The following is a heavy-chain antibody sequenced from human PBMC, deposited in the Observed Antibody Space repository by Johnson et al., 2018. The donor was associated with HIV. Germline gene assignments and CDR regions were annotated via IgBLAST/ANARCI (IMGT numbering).Heavy chain of an antibody. D-gene: IGHD6-13*01. CDR2: LLSSGGST. CDR3: ARERRSSSWYDASDI. CDR1: GFTFSTYA. J-gene: IGHJ3*02. Sequence: VQLVESGGGLVQPGGSLRPSCPLSGFTFSTYAMHWVRQAPRKGLAYVSGLLSSGGSTFYANSVQGRFTISRDNSRNRLYLQMGSLRDEDMAVYYCARERRSSSWYDASDIWGQGTMVTVSS. V-gene: IGHV3-64*01.